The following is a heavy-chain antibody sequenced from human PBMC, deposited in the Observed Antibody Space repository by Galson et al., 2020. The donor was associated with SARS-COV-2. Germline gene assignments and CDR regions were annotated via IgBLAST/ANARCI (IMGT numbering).Heavy chain of an antibody. CDR2: IRYDGSNK. CDR3: AKESIAAADY. D-gene: IGHD6-13*01. J-gene: IGHJ4*02. CDR1: GFTFSSYG. Sequence: GESLKISCAASGFTFSSYGMHWVRQAPGKGLEWVAFIRYDGSNKYYADSVKGRFTISRDNSKNTLYLQMNSLRAEDTAVYYCAKESIAAADYWGQGTLVTVSS. V-gene: IGHV3-30*02.